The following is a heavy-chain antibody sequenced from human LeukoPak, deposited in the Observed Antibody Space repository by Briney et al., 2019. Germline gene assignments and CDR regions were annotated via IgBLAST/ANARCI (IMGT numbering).Heavy chain of an antibody. CDR1: GFTFSSYW. J-gene: IGHJ6*03. CDR3: ARDKGGVYYYYYYMDV. V-gene: IGHV3-74*01. CDR2: INSDGSST. Sequence: GGSLRLSCAASGFTFSSYWMHWVRQAPGKGLVWVSRINSDGSSTSYADSVKGRFTISRDNAKNTLYLQMNSLRAEDTAVYYCARDKGGVYYYYYYMDVWGKGTTVTISS. D-gene: IGHD3-16*01.